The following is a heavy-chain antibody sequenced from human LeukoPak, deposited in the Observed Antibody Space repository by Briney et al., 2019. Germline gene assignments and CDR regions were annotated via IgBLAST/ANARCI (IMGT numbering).Heavy chain of an antibody. CDR2: ISYDGSNK. CDR3: ARDPNASGITDY. J-gene: IGHJ4*02. V-gene: IGHV3-30-3*01. Sequence: GGSLRLSCAASGFTFSSYAMHWVRQAPGKGLEWVAVISYDGSNKYNADSVKGRFTISRDNSKNTLYLQMNSLRVEDTAAYYCARDPNASGITDYWGQGTLVTVSS. D-gene: IGHD3-10*01. CDR1: GFTFSSYA.